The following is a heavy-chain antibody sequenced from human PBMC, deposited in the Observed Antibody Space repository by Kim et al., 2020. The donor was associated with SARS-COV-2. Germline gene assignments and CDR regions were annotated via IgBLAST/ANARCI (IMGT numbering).Heavy chain of an antibody. D-gene: IGHD2-2*01. Sequence: DADPVKGRIPISRDNSKTTVDLQMNSLRAEDTAVDYCAREDIVVVPAIDYWGQGTLVTVSS. J-gene: IGHJ4*02. V-gene: IGHV3-33*01. CDR3: AREDIVVVPAIDY.